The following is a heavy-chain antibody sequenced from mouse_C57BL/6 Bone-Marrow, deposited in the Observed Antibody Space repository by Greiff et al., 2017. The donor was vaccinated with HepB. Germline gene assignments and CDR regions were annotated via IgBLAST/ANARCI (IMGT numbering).Heavy chain of an antibody. CDR2: ISDGGSYT. CDR3: ARLLSPTNY. V-gene: IGHV5-4*03. J-gene: IGHJ4*01. D-gene: IGHD1-1*01. CDR1: GFTFSSYA. Sequence: EVNVVESGGGLVKPGGSLKLSCAASGFTFSSYAMSWVRQTPEKRLEWVATISDGGSYTYYPDNVKGRFTISRDNAKNNLYLQMSHLKSEDPAMYYCARLLSPTNYWGQGTSVTVSS.